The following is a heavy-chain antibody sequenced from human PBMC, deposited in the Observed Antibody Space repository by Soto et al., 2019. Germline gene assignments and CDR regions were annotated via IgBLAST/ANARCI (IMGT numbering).Heavy chain of an antibody. J-gene: IGHJ5*02. V-gene: IGHV6-1*01. CDR1: GDSVSNNNAG. CDR2: TYYSSKWYN. Sequence: AQSLSRTCAISGDSVSNNNAGWKWIRQSPSRGLEWLGRTYYSSKWYNDYAVSVRSRITITSDTSKNQFSLQLSSVTPEDTGVYYCARGWLQTCFDPWGQGTRVTVSS. CDR3: ARGWLQTCFDP. D-gene: IGHD5-18*01.